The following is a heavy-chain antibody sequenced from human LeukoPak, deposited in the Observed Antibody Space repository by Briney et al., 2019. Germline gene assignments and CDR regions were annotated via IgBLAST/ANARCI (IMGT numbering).Heavy chain of an antibody. CDR3: ARSSIVGATLFDY. D-gene: IGHD1-26*01. V-gene: IGHV3-7*01. CDR1: GFTFSSYW. Sequence: PGGSLRLSCAASGFTFSSYWMSWVRQAPGKGLEWVANIKQDGSEKYYVDSVKGRFTISRDNAKNSLYLQMNSLRAEDTAVYYCARSSIVGATLFDYWGQGTLVTVSS. J-gene: IGHJ4*02. CDR2: IKQDGSEK.